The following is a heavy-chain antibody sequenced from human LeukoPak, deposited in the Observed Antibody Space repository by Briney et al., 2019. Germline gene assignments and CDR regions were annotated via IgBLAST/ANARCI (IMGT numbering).Heavy chain of an antibody. CDR2: ISGSGGST. D-gene: IGHD3-9*01. Sequence: GGSLRLSCAASGFTFSSYAMSWVRQAPGKGLEWVSAISGSGGSTYYADSVKGRFTISRDNSKNTLYLQMNSLRAEDTAVYYCAKDQPSYYDILTGPTFDYWGQGTLVTVSS. CDR3: AKDQPSYYDILTGPTFDY. J-gene: IGHJ4*02. V-gene: IGHV3-23*01. CDR1: GFTFSSYA.